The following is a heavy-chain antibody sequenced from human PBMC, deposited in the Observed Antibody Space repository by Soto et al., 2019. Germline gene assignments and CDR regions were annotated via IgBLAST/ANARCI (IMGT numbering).Heavy chain of an antibody. CDR3: ATLGPARLLAS. J-gene: IGHJ4*02. D-gene: IGHD1-26*01. V-gene: IGHV3-30*03. CDR2: ISYDGSNK. Sequence: HPGGSLRLSCAASGFTFSSYGMHWVRQAPGKGLEWVAVISYDGSNKYYADSVKGRFTISRDNSKNTLYLQMNSLRAEDTAVYYCATLGPARLLASWGQGTLVTVSS. CDR1: GFTFSSYG.